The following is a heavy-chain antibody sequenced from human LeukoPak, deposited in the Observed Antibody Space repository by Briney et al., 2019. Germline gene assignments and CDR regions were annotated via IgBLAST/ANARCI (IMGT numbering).Heavy chain of an antibody. Sequence: GGSLRLSCAASGFTFSSYSMNWVRQAPGKGLEWVSSISSSSSYIYYADSVKGRFTISRDNSKNTLYLQMNSLRAEDTAVYYCATTRGGIVIGHPLYSWGQGTLVTVSS. J-gene: IGHJ5*02. CDR1: GFTFSSYS. CDR2: ISSSSSYI. D-gene: IGHD3-16*02. CDR3: ATTRGGIVIGHPLYS. V-gene: IGHV3-21*04.